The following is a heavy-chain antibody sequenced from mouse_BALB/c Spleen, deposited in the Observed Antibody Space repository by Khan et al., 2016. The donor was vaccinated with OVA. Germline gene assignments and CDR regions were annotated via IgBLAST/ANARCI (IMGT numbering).Heavy chain of an antibody. J-gene: IGHJ3*01. D-gene: IGHD1-1*01. CDR2: VSTGGHYT. CDR3: ARLAYYYDSEGFAY. V-gene: IGHV5-6*01. CDR1: GFTFSTYG. Sequence: EVQRVESGGDVVKPGGSLKLSCAASGFTFSTYGMSWVRQTPDKRLEWVATVSTGGHYTYYPDTVKGRFTLSRDNAKNTLYLHMSSLKSEDTARFYCARLAYYYDSEGFAYWGQGTLVTVSA.